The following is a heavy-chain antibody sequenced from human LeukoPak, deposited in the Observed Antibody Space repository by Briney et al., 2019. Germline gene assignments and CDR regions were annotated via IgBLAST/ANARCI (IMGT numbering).Heavy chain of an antibody. J-gene: IGHJ4*02. CDR2: IWYDGSIK. Sequence: GGSLRLSCAASGFIFSTYGMHWVRQAPGKGLEWVAVIWYDGSIKYYADSVKDRFTISRDNSKNTLYLQMNSLRAEDTGVYYCARAVGPYDYRGQGTLVTVSS. V-gene: IGHV3-33*01. D-gene: IGHD3-10*01. CDR3: ARAVGPYDY. CDR1: GFIFSTYG.